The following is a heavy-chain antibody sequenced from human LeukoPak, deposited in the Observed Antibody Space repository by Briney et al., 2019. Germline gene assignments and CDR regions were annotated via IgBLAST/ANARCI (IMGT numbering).Heavy chain of an antibody. CDR2: ISYDGSNK. D-gene: IGHD3-22*01. Sequence: GRSLRLSCAASGFTFSSYAMHWVRQAPGKGLEWVAVISYDGSNKYYADSVKGRFTISRDNSKNTLYLQMNSLRAEDTAVYYCARPSIRSSGYYFRWFDPWGQGTLVTVSS. CDR3: ARPSIRSSGYYFRWFDP. V-gene: IGHV3-30*01. J-gene: IGHJ5*02. CDR1: GFTFSSYA.